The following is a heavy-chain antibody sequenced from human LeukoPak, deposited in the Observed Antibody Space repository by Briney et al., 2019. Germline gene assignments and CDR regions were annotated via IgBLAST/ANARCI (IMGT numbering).Heavy chain of an antibody. CDR2: IRYAGSNK. J-gene: IGHJ4*02. D-gene: IGHD6-13*01. V-gene: IGHV3-30*02. Sequence: GGSLRLSCAASGFIFNTYVMHWVRQAPRKGLEWLSFIRYAGSNKNYADSVKGRFTISRDNTKNSLYLQMNSLRAEDTAVYYCAKDPRRYSRTGGYFDYWGQGTLVTVSS. CDR3: AKDPRRYSRTGGYFDY. CDR1: GFIFNTYV.